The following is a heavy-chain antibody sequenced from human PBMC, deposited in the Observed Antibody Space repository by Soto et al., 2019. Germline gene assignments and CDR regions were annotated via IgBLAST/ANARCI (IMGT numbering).Heavy chain of an antibody. CDR2: MNPNSGNT. Sequence: GASVKVSCKASGYTFTSYDINWVRQATGQGLEWMGWMNPNSGNTGYAQKFQGRVTMTRNTSISTAYMELSSLRSEDTAVYYCAREHSSSWRFDYWGQGILVTVSS. CDR1: GYTFTSYD. CDR3: AREHSSSWRFDY. J-gene: IGHJ4*02. V-gene: IGHV1-8*01. D-gene: IGHD6-13*01.